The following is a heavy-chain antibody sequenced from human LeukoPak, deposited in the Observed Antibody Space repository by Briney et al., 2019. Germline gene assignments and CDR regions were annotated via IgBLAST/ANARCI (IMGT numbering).Heavy chain of an antibody. CDR2: FDPEDGET. CDR3: ATDPYYYDSSGYQY. V-gene: IGHV1-24*01. J-gene: IGHJ4*02. CDR1: GYTLTELS. Sequence: ASVKVSCKVSGYTLTELSMHWVRQAPGKGLEWMGGFDPEDGETIYAQKFQGRVTMTEDTSTDTAYMELSSLRSEDTAVYYCATDPYYYDSSGYQYCGQGTLVTVSS. D-gene: IGHD3-22*01.